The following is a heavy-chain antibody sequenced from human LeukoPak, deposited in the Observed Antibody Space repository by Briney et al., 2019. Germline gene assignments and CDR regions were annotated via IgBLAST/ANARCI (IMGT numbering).Heavy chain of an antibody. CDR1: GYTFTSYD. CDR3: ARAAPYCSSTSCYGVY. CDR2: MNPNSGNT. V-gene: IGHV1-8*03. Sequence: EASVKVSCKASGYTFTSYDINWVRQATGQGLEWMGWMNPNSGNTGYVQKFQGRVTITRNTSISTAYMELSSLRSEDTAVYYCARAAPYCSSTSCYGVYWGQGTLVTVSS. D-gene: IGHD2-2*01. J-gene: IGHJ4*02.